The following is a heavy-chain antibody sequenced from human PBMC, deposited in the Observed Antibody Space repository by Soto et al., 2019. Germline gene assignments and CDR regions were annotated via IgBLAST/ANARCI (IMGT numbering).Heavy chain of an antibody. CDR1: GFTFSDHY. CDR3: AIRHRVCSVWSCH. CDR2: IRNKGGFIT. Sequence: EVQLVESGGGLVQPGGSLRLSCGASGFTFSDHYMDWVRQAPGKGLEWVARIRNKGGFITEYAASVQGRFTVSRDDSKTSVLLQMNRRKTEDTDVYYCAIRHRVCSVWSCHWGQGTLVTVSP. D-gene: IGHD6-19*01. J-gene: IGHJ4*02. V-gene: IGHV3-72*01.